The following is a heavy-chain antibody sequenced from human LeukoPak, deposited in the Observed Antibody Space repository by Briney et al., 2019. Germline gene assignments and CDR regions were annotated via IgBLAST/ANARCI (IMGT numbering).Heavy chain of an antibody. CDR1: GFTFSSYW. CDR3: ARGNWDSSGYTDGFFDY. J-gene: IGHJ4*02. CDR2: INSDGSST. Sequence: GGSLRLSCAASGFTFSSYWMHWVRQVPGKGLVWVSHINSDGSSTTYADSVKGRFTISRDNAKSTLHLQMNSLRAEDTAVYYCARGNWDSSGYTDGFFDYWGQGTLVTVSS. D-gene: IGHD3-22*01. V-gene: IGHV3-74*01.